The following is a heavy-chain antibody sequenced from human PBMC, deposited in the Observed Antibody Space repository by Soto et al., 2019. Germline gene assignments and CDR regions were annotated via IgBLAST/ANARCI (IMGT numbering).Heavy chain of an antibody. D-gene: IGHD3-10*01. CDR2: ISTYNGDT. CDR3: ARPRKIYGSGSYYNLEYYGMDV. V-gene: IGHV1-18*01. J-gene: IGHJ6*02. Sequence: GASVKVSCKASGYTFTRSGISWVRQAPGQGLEWMGWISTYNGDTNYAQTFQGRVTMTTDTSTSTVHMEVRSLRSDDTAVYYCARPRKIYGSGSYYNLEYYGMDVWGQGTTVTVSS. CDR1: GYTFTRSG.